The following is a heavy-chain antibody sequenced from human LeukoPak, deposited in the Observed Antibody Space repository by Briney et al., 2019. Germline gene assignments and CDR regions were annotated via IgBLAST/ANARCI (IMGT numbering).Heavy chain of an antibody. CDR3: ARSAVDWGSASLDAFDI. J-gene: IGHJ3*02. Sequence: GASVKVSCKASGGTFSSYAISWVRQAPGQGLEWMGGIIPIFGTANYAQKFQGRVTITADESTSTAYMELSSLRSEDTAVYYCARSAVDWGSASLDAFDIWGQGTMVTVSS. CDR1: GGTFSSYA. V-gene: IGHV1-69*13. D-gene: IGHD3-9*01. CDR2: IIPIFGTA.